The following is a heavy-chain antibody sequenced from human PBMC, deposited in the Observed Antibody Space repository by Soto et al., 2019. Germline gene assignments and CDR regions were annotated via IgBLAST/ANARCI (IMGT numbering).Heavy chain of an antibody. J-gene: IGHJ4*02. Sequence: QLQLQESGPGLVKPSETLSLTCTVSGGSISSSSYYWGWIRQPPGKGLEWIGSIYYSGSTYYNPSLKSRVTISVDTSKNQFSLKLSSVTAADPAVYYCARQTCWSGYPIEYWGQGTLGTVSS. CDR3: ARQTCWSGYPIEY. CDR2: IYYSGST. D-gene: IGHD3-3*01. V-gene: IGHV4-39*01. CDR1: GGSISSSSYY.